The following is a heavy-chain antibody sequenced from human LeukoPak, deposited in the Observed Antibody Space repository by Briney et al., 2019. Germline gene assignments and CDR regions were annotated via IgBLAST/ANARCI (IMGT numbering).Heavy chain of an antibody. CDR3: GRHRSGSGTYFIDY. Sequence: GGSLRLSCAASGFTFSSYGMHWVRQAPGKGLQCVANMKKDGSETKYVESVKGRFTISRDNAKNSLYLQMNSLRAEDTAVYYCGRHRSGSGTYFIDYWGQGTLVSVSS. J-gene: IGHJ4*02. D-gene: IGHD3-10*01. CDR1: GFTFSSYG. V-gene: IGHV3-7*01. CDR2: MKKDGSET.